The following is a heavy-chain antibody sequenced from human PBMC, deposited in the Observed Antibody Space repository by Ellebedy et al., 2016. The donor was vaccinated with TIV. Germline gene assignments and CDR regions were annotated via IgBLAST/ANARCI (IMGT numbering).Heavy chain of an antibody. J-gene: IGHJ5*02. Sequence: GESLKISCKGSGYSFTSYWISWVRQMPGKGLEWMGRIDPSDSYTNYSPSFQGHVTISADKSISTAYLQWSSLKASDTAMYYCARLEETYYYDSSLLAVDPWGQGTLVTVSS. V-gene: IGHV5-10-1*01. D-gene: IGHD3-22*01. CDR3: ARLEETYYYDSSLLAVDP. CDR1: GYSFTSYW. CDR2: IDPSDSYT.